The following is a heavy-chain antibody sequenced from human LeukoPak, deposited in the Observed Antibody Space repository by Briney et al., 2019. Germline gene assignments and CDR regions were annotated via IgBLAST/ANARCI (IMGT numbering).Heavy chain of an antibody. J-gene: IGHJ4*02. CDR2: ISGSGGST. CDR3: AKAHPYSSSWFYYFDY. CDR1: GFTFSSYA. V-gene: IGHV3-23*01. D-gene: IGHD6-13*01. Sequence: GGSLRLSCAASGFTFSSYAMSWVRQAPGKGLERVSAISGSGGSTYYADSVKGRFTISRDNSKNTLYSQMNSLRAEDTAVYYCAKAHPYSSSWFYYFDYWGQGTLVTVSS.